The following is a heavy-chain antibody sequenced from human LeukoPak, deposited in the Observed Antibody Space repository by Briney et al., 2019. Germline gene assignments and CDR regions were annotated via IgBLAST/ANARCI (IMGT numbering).Heavy chain of an antibody. Sequence: SETLSLTCTLSGGSLSSSSYYWGWIRQPPGRGLEWIGSISYSGSTYYNPPLQRPVTISVATSKNQSSLQLSSVTAADTAVYYCARVGGTNYFDYSRQRTLLTVSS. D-gene: IGHD2-8*01. V-gene: IGHV4-39*07. CDR1: GGSLSSSSYY. J-gene: IGHJ4*02. CDR3: ARVGGTNYFDY. CDR2: ISYSGST.